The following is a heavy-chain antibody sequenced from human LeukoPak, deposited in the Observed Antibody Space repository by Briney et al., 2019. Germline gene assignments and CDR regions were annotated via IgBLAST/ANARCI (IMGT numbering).Heavy chain of an antibody. CDR3: ARAPPAAGGFDY. V-gene: IGHV3-48*04. D-gene: IGHD6-19*01. CDR2: VSSSGRTK. CDR1: GFTFSTYW. J-gene: IGHJ4*02. Sequence: PGGSLRLSCAASGFTFSTYWMSWVRQAPGQGLEWVSYVSSSGRTKYYADSVKGRFTVSRDNAKNSLYLQMNSLRVEDTAVYYCARAPPAAGGFDYWGQGTLVTVSS.